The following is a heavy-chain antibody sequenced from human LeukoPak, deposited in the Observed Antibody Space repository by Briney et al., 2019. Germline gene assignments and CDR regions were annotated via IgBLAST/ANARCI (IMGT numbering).Heavy chain of an antibody. CDR3: ARAAYYYDSSGYLDWYFDL. CDR2: IYYSGST. J-gene: IGHJ2*01. CDR1: GGSISSYY. D-gene: IGHD3-22*01. V-gene: IGHV4-59*01. Sequence: SETLSLTCTVSGGSISSYYWSWIRQPPGKGLEWIGYIYYSGSTNYNPSLKSRVTISVDTSKNQFSLKLSSVTAADTAVYYCARAAYYYDSSGYLDWYFDLWGRGTLVTVSS.